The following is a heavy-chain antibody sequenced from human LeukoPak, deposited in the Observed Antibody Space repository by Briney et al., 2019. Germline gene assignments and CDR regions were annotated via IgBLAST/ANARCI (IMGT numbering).Heavy chain of an antibody. D-gene: IGHD3-22*01. CDR1: GGSFSGYY. CDR3: ARAEYYYDSSGYYAAYYYGMDV. J-gene: IGHJ6*02. CDR2: INHSGST. Sequence: SETLSLTCAVYGGSFSGYYWSWIRQPPGKGLEWIGEINHSGSTNYNPSLKSRVTISVDTSKNQFSLKLSSVTAADTAVYYCARAEYYYDSSGYYAAYYYGMDVWGQGTTVTVSS. V-gene: IGHV4-34*01.